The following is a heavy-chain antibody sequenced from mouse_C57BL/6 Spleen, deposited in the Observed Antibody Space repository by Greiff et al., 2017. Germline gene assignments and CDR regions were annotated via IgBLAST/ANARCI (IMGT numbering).Heavy chain of an antibody. D-gene: IGHD4-1*01. CDR3: ASLQTGRAMDY. V-gene: IGHV4-1*01. J-gene: IGHJ4*01. CDR2: INPDSSTI. Sequence: EVKLMESGGGLVQPGGSLKLSCAASGIDFSRYWMSLVRRAPGKGLEWIGEINPDSSTINYAPSLKDKFIISRDNDKNKLYLQMSKVRSEDTALYYCASLQTGRAMDYWGQGTSVTVSS. CDR1: GIDFSRYW.